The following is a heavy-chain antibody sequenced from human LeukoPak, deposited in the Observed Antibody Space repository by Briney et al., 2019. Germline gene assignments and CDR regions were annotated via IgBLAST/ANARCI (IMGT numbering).Heavy chain of an antibody. CDR2: ISAYNDNT. Sequence: ASVKVSCKASGYTFTSYGISWVRQAPGQGLEWMGWISAYNDNTNYAQKLQGRVTMTTDTSTSTAYMELRSLRSDDTAVYYCARGYCSSTSCYNFDYWGQGTLVTVSS. CDR1: GYTFTSYG. J-gene: IGHJ4*02. CDR3: ARGYCSSTSCYNFDY. V-gene: IGHV1-18*01. D-gene: IGHD2-2*02.